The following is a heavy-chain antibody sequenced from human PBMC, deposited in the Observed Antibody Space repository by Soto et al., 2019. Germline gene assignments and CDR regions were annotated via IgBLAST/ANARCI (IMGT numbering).Heavy chain of an antibody. D-gene: IGHD2-15*01. CDR2: IISDGSTT. V-gene: IGHV3-74*01. CDR3: ARDRILAMDV. CDR1: GFAFSSYW. J-gene: IGHJ6*03. Sequence: GGSLRLSCAASGFAFSSYWMHWVRQAPGKGLVWVSRIISDGSTTSYADSVKGRFTISRDNAKNTLYLQMNSLRAEDTAVYYCARDRILAMDVWGKGTKVTVSS.